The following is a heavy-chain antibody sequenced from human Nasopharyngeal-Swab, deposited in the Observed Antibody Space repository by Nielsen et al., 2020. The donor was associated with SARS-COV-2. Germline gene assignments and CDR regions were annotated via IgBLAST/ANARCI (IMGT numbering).Heavy chain of an antibody. V-gene: IGHV3-21*01. D-gene: IGHD3-22*01. J-gene: IGHJ4*02. CDR2: ISSSSSYI. CDR3: AKGLPPSYYYDTSGYYLDS. Sequence: GESLKISCAASGFTFNNYNFNWVRQAPGKGLEWVSSISSSSSYIYYADSVKGRFTISRDNAKNSLYLQMNSLRVEDTAVYYCAKGLPPSYYYDTSGYYLDSWGQGTLVTVSS. CDR1: GFTFNNYN.